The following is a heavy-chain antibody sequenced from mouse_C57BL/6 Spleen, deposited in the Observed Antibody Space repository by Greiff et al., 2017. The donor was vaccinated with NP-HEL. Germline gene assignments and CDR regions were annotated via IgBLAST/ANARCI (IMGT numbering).Heavy chain of an antibody. Sequence: EVKLQESGPGLVKPSQSLSLTCSVTGYSITSGYYWNWIRQFPGNKLEWMGYISYDGSNNYNPSLKNRISITRDTSKNQFFLKLNSVTTEDTATYYCARDSNYPWFAYWGQGTLVTVSA. D-gene: IGHD2-5*01. CDR1: GYSITSGYY. J-gene: IGHJ3*01. CDR2: ISYDGSN. V-gene: IGHV3-6*01. CDR3: ARDSNYPWFAY.